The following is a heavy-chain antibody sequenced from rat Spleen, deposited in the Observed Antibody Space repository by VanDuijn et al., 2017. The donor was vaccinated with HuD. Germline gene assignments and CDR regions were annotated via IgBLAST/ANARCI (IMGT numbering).Heavy chain of an antibody. Sequence: EVQLVETGGGLVQPGRSLKLSCVASGFTFSSYWMYWIPQAPGKGLEWISSIDTVGSNTYYSDSVKGRFAISRDNARSTLYLQMDSLRSEDTATYYCTTHTTNYWFAYWGQGSLVTVSS. CDR3: TTHTTNYWFAY. CDR2: IDTVGSNT. D-gene: IGHD1-6*01. V-gene: IGHV5-58*01. J-gene: IGHJ3*01. CDR1: GFTFSSYW.